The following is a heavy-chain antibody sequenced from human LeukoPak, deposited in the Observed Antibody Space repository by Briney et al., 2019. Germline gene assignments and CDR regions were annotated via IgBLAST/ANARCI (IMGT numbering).Heavy chain of an antibody. CDR3: ARESGGSYYYFDY. V-gene: IGHV3-30-3*01. J-gene: IGHJ4*02. CDR1: GFTFSSYA. D-gene: IGHD1-26*01. Sequence: QPGGSLRLSCAASGFTFSSYAMHWVRQAPGKGLEWVAVISYDGSNKYYADSVKGRFTISRDNSKNTLYLQMNSLRGEDTAVYYCARESGGSYYYFDYWGQGTLVTVSS. CDR2: ISYDGSNK.